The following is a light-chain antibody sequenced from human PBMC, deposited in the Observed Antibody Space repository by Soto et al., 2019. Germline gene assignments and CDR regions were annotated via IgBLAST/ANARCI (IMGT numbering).Light chain of an antibody. Sequence: EIVLTQSPGTLSLSQGERATLSCRASQSLSTGYLASYQQKPGQAPRLLICAASTRATVIPDLFSGSGSGTDFTLTISRLGREDFAVYYCQQYDSSSYSFGQGTKLEIK. V-gene: IGKV3-20*01. J-gene: IGKJ2*01. CDR3: QQYDSSSYS. CDR2: AAS. CDR1: QSLSTGY.